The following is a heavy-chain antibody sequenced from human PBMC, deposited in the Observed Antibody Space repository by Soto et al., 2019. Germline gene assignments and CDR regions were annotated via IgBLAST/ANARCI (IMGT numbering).Heavy chain of an antibody. V-gene: IGHV2-5*01. J-gene: IGHJ5*02. CDR1: GFSLSGGGVG. CDR3: AHKRDTVDWFGP. D-gene: IGHD5-18*01. Sequence: EYCPTLVNPTQTLTLTCTFSGFSLSGGGVGVGWIRQPPGKALEWVALIYWNDDKRYSPSLKNRLTITKDTSKNQVVLTMTNMDPVDTATYYCAHKRDTVDWFGPWGRGTLVTVSS. CDR2: IYWNDDK.